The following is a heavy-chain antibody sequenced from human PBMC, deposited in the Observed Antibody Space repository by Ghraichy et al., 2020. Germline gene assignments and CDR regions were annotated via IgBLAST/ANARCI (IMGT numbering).Heavy chain of an antibody. CDR3: ARDPSAAQNHIFYYYMDV. Sequence: GGSLRLSCTASEFNFSNDWMQWVRQAPGKGLEWVSHMNSDGTSINYADSVKGRFTVSRDNAKNTLYLQMNSLRVEDTAVYYCARDPSAAQNHIFYYYMDVWGKGTTV. J-gene: IGHJ6*03. CDR2: MNSDGTSI. V-gene: IGHV3-74*01. D-gene: IGHD6-13*01. CDR1: EFNFSNDW.